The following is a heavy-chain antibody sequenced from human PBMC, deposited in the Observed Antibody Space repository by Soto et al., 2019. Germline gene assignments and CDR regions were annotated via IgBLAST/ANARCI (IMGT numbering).Heavy chain of an antibody. J-gene: IGHJ4*02. CDR3: TAHSITTTGAHF. Sequence: EVQLVESGGDLVKPGGSLRLSCAASGFAFSDAWIHWVRQAPGKGPEWVGRIKNKINGATTDYGAPVKGRFTISRDDSNNTLYLQMDSLKTEDTAVYYCTAHSITTTGAHFWGQGTLVTVSS. V-gene: IGHV3-15*07. D-gene: IGHD1-1*01. CDR1: GFAFSDAW. CDR2: IKNKINGATT.